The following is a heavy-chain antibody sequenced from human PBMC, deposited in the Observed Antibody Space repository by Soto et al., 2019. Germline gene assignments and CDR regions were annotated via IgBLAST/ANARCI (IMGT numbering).Heavy chain of an antibody. CDR1: GFIFTSSS. D-gene: IGHD3-22*01. CDR3: AAGDSSGYYGG. Sequence: ASVKVSCKASGFIFTSSSVQWARQVRGQRLGWIGWITVGTGNTNYAQKFQERVTITRDMSTSTAYMELSNLRSEDTAIYYCAAGDSSGYYGGWGQGTQVTVSS. J-gene: IGHJ4*02. V-gene: IGHV1-58*01. CDR2: ITVGTGNT.